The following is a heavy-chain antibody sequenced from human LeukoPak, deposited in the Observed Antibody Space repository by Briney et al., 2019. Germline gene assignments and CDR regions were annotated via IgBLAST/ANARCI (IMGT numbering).Heavy chain of an antibody. V-gene: IGHV3-66*04. CDR3: ARPPYGGVDY. CDR1: GLTVSSY. D-gene: IGHD4-23*01. J-gene: IGHJ4*02. CDR2: IYSGGSI. Sequence: HSGGSLRLSCAASGLTVSSYMSWVRQARGKGLEWVSVIYSGGSIYYADSVKGRFTISRDKSKNTLYLQMNSLRAEDTAVYYCARPPYGGVDYWGQGTLVTVSS.